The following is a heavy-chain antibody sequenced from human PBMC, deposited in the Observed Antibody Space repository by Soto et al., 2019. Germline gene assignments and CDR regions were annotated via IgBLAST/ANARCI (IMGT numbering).Heavy chain of an antibody. J-gene: IGHJ4*02. V-gene: IGHV1-18*01. D-gene: IGHD6-13*01. CDR1: GYTFSSYG. CDR3: ARDLNPGLEAG. CDR2: ISAYNGNT. Sequence: QVQLVQSGAEVKKPGASVKVSCKASGYTFSSYGISWVRQAPGQGLEWMGWISAYNGNTKYAQKLQGRVTMTTDTSTSTAYMDLRSHRSDVTAVYYGARDLNPGLEAGWGQGTMVTVSS.